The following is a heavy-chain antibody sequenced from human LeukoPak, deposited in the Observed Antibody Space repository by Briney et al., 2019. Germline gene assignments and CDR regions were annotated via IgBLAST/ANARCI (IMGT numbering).Heavy chain of an antibody. CDR3: GYDILTGQDY. CDR1: GFTFSSYE. J-gene: IGHJ4*02. Sequence: PGGSLRLSCAASGFTFSSYEMNWVRQAPGKGLEWASYISSSGSTIYYADSVKGRFTISRDNAKNSLYLQMNSLRAEDTAVYYCGYDILTGQDYWGQGTLVTVSS. V-gene: IGHV3-48*03. CDR2: ISSSGSTI. D-gene: IGHD3-9*01.